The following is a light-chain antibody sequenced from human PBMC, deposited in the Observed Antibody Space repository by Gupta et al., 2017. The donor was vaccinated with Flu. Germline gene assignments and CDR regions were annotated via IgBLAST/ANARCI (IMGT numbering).Light chain of an antibody. Sequence: ERATLSCSARHSVSGKLAWYQQKPGQAPMLSISGASTRATGIPARFSGSGSGTECTLTISSLQSEDFAVYYCQQYNDWPLYTFGQGTNLEIK. J-gene: IGKJ2*01. CDR1: HSVSGK. V-gene: IGKV3-15*01. CDR2: GAS. CDR3: QQYNDWPLYT.